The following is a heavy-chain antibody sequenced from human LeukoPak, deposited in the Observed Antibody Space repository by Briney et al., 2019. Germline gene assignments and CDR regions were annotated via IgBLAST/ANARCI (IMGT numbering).Heavy chain of an antibody. D-gene: IGHD3-3*01. CDR1: GFTFDDYA. Sequence: GGSLGLSCVASGFTFDDYAMHWVRQAPGKGLEWVSGITWHSGNIDYADSVKGRFTISRDNAKNSLYLQMNSLRAEDTALYFCVAVPETDFWIGFYLDYWGQGTLVTVSS. CDR2: ITWHSGNI. J-gene: IGHJ4*02. V-gene: IGHV3-9*01. CDR3: VAVPETDFWIGFYLDY.